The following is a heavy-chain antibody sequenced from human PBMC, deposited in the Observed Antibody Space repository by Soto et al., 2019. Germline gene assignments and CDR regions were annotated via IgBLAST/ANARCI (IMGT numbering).Heavy chain of an antibody. CDR3: ASYREQLVLYCMDV. J-gene: IGHJ6*02. CDR2: ISAYNGNT. D-gene: IGHD6-13*01. CDR1: GYTFTSYV. V-gene: IGHV1-18*01. Sequence: QVQLVQSGAEVKKPGASVKVSCKASGYTFTSYVISWVRQAPGQGLEWMGWISAYNGNTNYAQKLQGRVTMTTDTSTSTGYMELRSLRSDDTAVYYCASYREQLVLYCMDVWGQGTTVTVSS.